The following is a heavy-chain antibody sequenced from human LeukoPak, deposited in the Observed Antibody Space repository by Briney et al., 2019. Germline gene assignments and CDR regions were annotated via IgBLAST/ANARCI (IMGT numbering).Heavy chain of an antibody. V-gene: IGHV3-74*01. J-gene: IGHJ4*02. CDR3: AGGGSIAVAGY. CDR2: IRSDGSST. CDR1: GFTFSSYW. D-gene: IGHD6-19*01. Sequence: PGGSLRLSCAASGFTFSSYWMHWVRQAPGKGLVWVSAIRSDGSSTSYADSVKGRFTISRDNAKNTLYLQMNSLRAEDTAVYYCAGGGSIAVAGYWGQGTLVTVSS.